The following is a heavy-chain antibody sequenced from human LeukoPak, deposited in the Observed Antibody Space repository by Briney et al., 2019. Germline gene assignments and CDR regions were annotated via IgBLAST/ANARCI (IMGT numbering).Heavy chain of an antibody. CDR2: ISASGATI. CDR1: GFTFSSHA. V-gene: IGHV3-23*01. D-gene: IGHD3-22*01. Sequence: GGSLRLSCAASGFTFSSHAMSWVRQAPGKGLEWVSAISASGATIYYADSVKGRFTVSRDNSKNALYLQMNSLRAEDTAVYYCAKARGTMIVVVIPDYWGQGTLVTVSS. CDR3: AKARGTMIVVVIPDY. J-gene: IGHJ4*02.